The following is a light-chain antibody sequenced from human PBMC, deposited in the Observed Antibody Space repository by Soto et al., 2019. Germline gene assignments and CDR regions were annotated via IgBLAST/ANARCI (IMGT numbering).Light chain of an antibody. V-gene: IGKV3-20*01. CDR2: GAS. J-gene: IGKJ1*01. CDR3: QQYGSSGT. Sequence: VLSPSLGTVTLPPGDRAPLPFIASQSVASRNLAWYQQKPGQAPRLLIYGASNRATGIPDRFSGSGSGTDLTLTISRLEPEDFAVYYCQQYGSSGTFGQGSKV. CDR1: QSVASRN.